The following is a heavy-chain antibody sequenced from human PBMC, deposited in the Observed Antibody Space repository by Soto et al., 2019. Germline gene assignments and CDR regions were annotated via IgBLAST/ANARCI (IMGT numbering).Heavy chain of an antibody. J-gene: IGHJ4*02. D-gene: IGHD3-16*01. CDR1: GFTFSSHW. CDR3: VGAIDY. Sequence: GGSLRLSSAASGFTFSSHWMHWVRQAPGKGLEWVSVIYTNGNTYYADSVKGRFTISRDNSKNTLYLQMNSLRAEDTAVYYCVGAIDYWGQGTLVTVSS. V-gene: IGHV3-66*01. CDR2: IYTNGNT.